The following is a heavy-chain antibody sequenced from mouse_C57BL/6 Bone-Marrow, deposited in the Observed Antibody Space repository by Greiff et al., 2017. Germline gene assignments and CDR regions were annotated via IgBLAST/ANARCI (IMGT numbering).Heavy chain of an antibody. V-gene: IGHV6-6*01. CDR3: TRRIYYYGSSYVDWYFDV. J-gene: IGHJ1*03. CDR2: IRNKANNHAT. Sequence: EVKVEESGGGLVQPGGSMKLSCAASGFTFSDAWMDWVRQSPEKGLEWVAEIRNKANNHATYYAESVKGRFTISRDDSKSSVYRQMNSLRAEDTGIYYCTRRIYYYGSSYVDWYFDVWGTGTTVTVSS. D-gene: IGHD1-1*01. CDR1: GFTFSDAW.